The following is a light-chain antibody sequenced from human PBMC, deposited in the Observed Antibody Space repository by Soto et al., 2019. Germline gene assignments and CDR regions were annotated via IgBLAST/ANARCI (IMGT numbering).Light chain of an antibody. CDR1: QGISSA. V-gene: IGKV1D-13*01. CDR2: HAS. CDR3: QHVSDYPRA. J-gene: IGKJ2*01. Sequence: AIQLTQSPSSLSASVGDRVTISCRASQGISSALAWYQRKPGKAPRLLIYHASSLHSGVPSRFSGSGSGTDFTLTISSLQPEDFGSYYCQHVSDYPRAFGQGTMLDIK.